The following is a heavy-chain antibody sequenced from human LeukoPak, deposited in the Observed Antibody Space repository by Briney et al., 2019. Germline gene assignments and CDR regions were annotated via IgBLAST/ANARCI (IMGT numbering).Heavy chain of an antibody. CDR2: ISSSGSTI. CDR3: ASHSDYYYGMDV. Sequence: PGGSLRLSCAASGFTFSSHEMNWVRQAPGKGLEWVSYISSSGSTIYYADSVKGRFTISRDNAKNSLYLQMNSLRAEDTAVYYCASHSDYYYGMDVWGQGTTVTVSS. V-gene: IGHV3-48*03. D-gene: IGHD3-10*01. CDR1: GFTFSSHE. J-gene: IGHJ6*02.